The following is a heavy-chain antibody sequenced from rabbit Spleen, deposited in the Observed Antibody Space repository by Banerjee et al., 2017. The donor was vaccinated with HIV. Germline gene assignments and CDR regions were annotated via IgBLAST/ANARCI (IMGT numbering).Heavy chain of an antibody. D-gene: IGHD1-1*01. V-gene: IGHV1S45*01. CDR3: ARDLVAVIGWNFNL. CDR1: GFSFGDRDV. Sequence: EQLEESGGGLVKPEGSLTLTCKASGFSFGDRDVMCWVRQAPGKGLQWIACINASTAKPVYATWASGRFTISRTSSTTVTLRMTSLTAADRATYFCARDLVAVIGWNFNLLGPGTLVTVS. CDR2: INASTAKP. J-gene: IGHJ4*01.